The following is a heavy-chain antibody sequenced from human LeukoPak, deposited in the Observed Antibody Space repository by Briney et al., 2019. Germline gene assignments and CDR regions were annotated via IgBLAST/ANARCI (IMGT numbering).Heavy chain of an antibody. CDR3: ARGMDYDILAGPPDY. D-gene: IGHD3-9*01. V-gene: IGHV3-30*04. CDR1: EFTFSRYA. J-gene: IGHJ4*02. CDR2: ISYDGSNK. Sequence: GGSLRLSCAASEFTFSRYAMHWVRQAPDKGLEWVALISYDGSNKEFVDSVKGRFTISRDNSKNSLYLQMNSLRGEDTAMYYCARGMDYDILAGPPDYWGQGTLVTVSS.